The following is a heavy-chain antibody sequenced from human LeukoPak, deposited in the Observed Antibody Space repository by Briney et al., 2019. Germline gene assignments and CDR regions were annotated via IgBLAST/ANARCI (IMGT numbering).Heavy chain of an antibody. CDR1: GYTFTSYD. Sequence: ASVKVSCKASGYTFTSYDINWVRQATGQGLEWRGWMNPNSGNTGYPQKFQGRVTITRNTSISTAYMELSSLRSEDTAVYYCARGSGDSSGGDYWGQGTLVTVSS. CDR2: MNPNSGNT. D-gene: IGHD6-19*01. V-gene: IGHV1-8*03. CDR3: ARGSGDSSGGDY. J-gene: IGHJ4*02.